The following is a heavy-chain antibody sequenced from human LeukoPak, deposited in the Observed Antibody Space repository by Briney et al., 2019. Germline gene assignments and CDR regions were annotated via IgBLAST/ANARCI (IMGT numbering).Heavy chain of an antibody. V-gene: IGHV1-18*04. CDR1: GYTFTSYG. D-gene: IGHD3-10*01. Sequence: ASVKVSCKASGYTFTSYGISWVRQAPGQGLEWMGWISAYSGNTNYAQKLQGRVTMTTDTSTSTAYMELRSLRSDDTAAYYCARDHIGRGAILGNWFDPWGQGTLVTVSS. CDR3: ARDHIGRGAILGNWFDP. CDR2: ISAYSGNT. J-gene: IGHJ5*02.